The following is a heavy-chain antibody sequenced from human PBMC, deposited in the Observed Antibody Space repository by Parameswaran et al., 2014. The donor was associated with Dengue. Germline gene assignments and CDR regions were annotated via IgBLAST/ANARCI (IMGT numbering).Heavy chain of an antibody. CDR2: ISAYNGNT. Sequence: WVRQAPGQGLEWMGWISAYNGNTNYAQKLQGRVTMTTDTSTSTAYMELRSLRSDDTAVYYCARTPTLYQGVTPQRSPYYFDYWGQGTLVTVSS. V-gene: IGHV1-18*01. CDR3: ARTPTLYQGVTPQRSPYYFDY. J-gene: IGHJ4*02. D-gene: IGHD3-10*01.